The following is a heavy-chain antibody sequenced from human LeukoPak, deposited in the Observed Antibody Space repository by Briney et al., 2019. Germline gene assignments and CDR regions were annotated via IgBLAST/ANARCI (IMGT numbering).Heavy chain of an antibody. CDR1: GGSINSDY. V-gene: IGHV4-59*01. J-gene: IGHJ6*02. Sequence: PSETLSLTCSVSGGSINSDYWSWIRQCPGKGLEWIGYMFYTGSTNYNPSLKSRVTMSLATSKTQFSLKLSSVTPADTAVYYCARVSVVYSMDVWGQGTTVTVSS. CDR2: MFYTGST. CDR3: ARVSVVYSMDV.